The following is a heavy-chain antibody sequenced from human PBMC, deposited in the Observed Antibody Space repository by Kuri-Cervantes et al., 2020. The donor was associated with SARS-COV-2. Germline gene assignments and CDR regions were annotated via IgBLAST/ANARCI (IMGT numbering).Heavy chain of an antibody. CDR1: GFTFGDYA. D-gene: IGHD2-2*02. CDR3: AKDSRAYCSSTSCYSAFDI. Sequence: GGSLRLSCTASGFTFGDYAMSWFRQAPGKGLEWVGFIRSKAYGGTTEYAASVKGRFTISRDDSKSIAYLQMNSLKTEDTAVYYCAKDSRAYCSSTSCYSAFDIWGQGTMVTVSS. V-gene: IGHV3-49*03. CDR2: IRSKAYGGTT. J-gene: IGHJ3*02.